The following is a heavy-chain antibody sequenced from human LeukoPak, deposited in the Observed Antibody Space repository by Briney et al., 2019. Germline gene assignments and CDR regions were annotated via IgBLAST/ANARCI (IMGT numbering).Heavy chain of an antibody. J-gene: IGHJ4*02. D-gene: IGHD3-9*01. V-gene: IGHV4-59*12. CDR3: ARVLVLRYFDWECDY. Sequence: PSETLSLTCTVSGGSISSYYWSWIRQPPGKGLEWIGYIYYSGSTNYNPSLKSRVTISVDTSKNQFSLKLSSVTAADTAVYYCARVLVLRYFDWECDYWGQGTLVTVSS. CDR2: IYYSGST. CDR1: GGSISSYY.